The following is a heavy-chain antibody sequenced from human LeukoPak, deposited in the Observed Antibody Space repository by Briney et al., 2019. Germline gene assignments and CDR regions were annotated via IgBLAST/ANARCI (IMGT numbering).Heavy chain of an antibody. D-gene: IGHD6-25*01. CDR2: IYYSGST. CDR3: ARSLHRSGWFDP. V-gene: IGHV4-59*08. Sequence: SETLSLTCTVSGGSISSYYWSWIRQPPGKGLEWIGYIYYSGSTNYNPSLKSRVTISVDTSKNQFSLKLSSVTAADTAVYYCARSLHRSGWFDPWGQGTLVTVSS. CDR1: GGSISSYY. J-gene: IGHJ5*02.